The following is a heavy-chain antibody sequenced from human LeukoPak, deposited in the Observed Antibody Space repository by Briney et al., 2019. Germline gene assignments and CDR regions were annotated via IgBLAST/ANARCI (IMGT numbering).Heavy chain of an antibody. CDR2: LSGSGGNT. D-gene: IGHD6-13*01. CDR3: ARWEYSSSWGIFDY. J-gene: IGHJ4*02. CDR1: GFTFSNYA. Sequence: GGSLRLSCAASGFTFSNYAMSWVRQAPGKGLEWVSTLSGSGGNTYYADSVKGRFTISRDNSKNTLYLQMNSLRAEDTAVYYCARWEYSSSWGIFDYWGQGTLVTVSS. V-gene: IGHV3-23*01.